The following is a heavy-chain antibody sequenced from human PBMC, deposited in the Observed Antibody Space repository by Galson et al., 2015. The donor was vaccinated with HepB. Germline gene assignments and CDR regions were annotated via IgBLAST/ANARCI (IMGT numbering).Heavy chain of an antibody. CDR3: AKAGGSYDSSGYYFGYFDY. CDR1: GFTFSSYA. J-gene: IGHJ4*02. CDR2: ISGSGGST. Sequence: SLRLSCAASGFTFSSYAMSWVRQAPGKGLEWVSAISGSGGSTYYADSVKGRFTISRDNSKNTLYLQMNSLRAEDTAVYYCAKAGGSYDSSGYYFGYFDYWGQGTLVTVSS. D-gene: IGHD3-22*01. V-gene: IGHV3-23*01.